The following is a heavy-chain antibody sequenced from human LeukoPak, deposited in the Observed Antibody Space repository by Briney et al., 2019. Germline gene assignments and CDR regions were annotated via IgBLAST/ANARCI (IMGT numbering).Heavy chain of an antibody. D-gene: IGHD6-13*01. Sequence: SGTLSLTCAVSGGSISSSNWWSWVRQPPGKGLEWIGEIYHSGSTNYNPSLKSRVTISVDKSKNQFSLKLSSVTAADTAVYYCARESQQPGSRPNAFDIWGQGTMVTVSS. J-gene: IGHJ3*02. CDR1: GGSISSSNW. V-gene: IGHV4-4*02. CDR3: ARESQQPGSRPNAFDI. CDR2: IYHSGST.